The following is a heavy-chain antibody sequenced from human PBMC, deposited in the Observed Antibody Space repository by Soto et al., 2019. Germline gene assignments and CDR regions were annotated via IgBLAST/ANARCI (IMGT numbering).Heavy chain of an antibody. CDR1: GFTFSSYD. CDR3: VRRVSGNYDY. V-gene: IGHV3-64*01. J-gene: IGHJ4*02. Sequence: EVQLAESGGGMVQPGGSLRLSCVASGFTFSSYDMHWVRQAPGKGLEYVSSISSNGGTTYYGNSVKGRFTISRDNSKNTLYLQMGSLRAYDIAVYYCVRRVSGNYDYWGQGTLVTVSS. CDR2: ISSNGGTT. D-gene: IGHD1-7*01.